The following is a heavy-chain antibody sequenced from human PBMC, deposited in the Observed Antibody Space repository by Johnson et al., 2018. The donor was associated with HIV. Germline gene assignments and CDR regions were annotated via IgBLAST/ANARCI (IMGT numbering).Heavy chain of an antibody. CDR1: GFTFSDYP. CDR2: ITNNGGST. D-gene: IGHD5-18*01. CDR3: ARVTEGHSYDLGVDAFDI. J-gene: IGHJ3*02. V-gene: IGHV3-64*01. Sequence: VQLVESGGGVIRPGGSLRLSCAASGFTFSDYPMHWVRQAPGKGLEYVSRITNNGGSTYYVNSVKGRFTISRDNSKNTLYLQMDSLRAEDTAVYYCARVTEGHSYDLGVDAFDIWGQGTMVTVSS.